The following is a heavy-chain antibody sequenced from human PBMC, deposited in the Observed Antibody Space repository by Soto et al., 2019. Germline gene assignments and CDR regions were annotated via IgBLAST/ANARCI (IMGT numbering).Heavy chain of an antibody. V-gene: IGHV3-33*01. Sequence: QVQLVESGGAVVQPGRSLRLSCAASGFTFSNSGMHCVRQAPGKGLEWVAVIWYDGSNKDYADSVKGRFTISRDNSKNTLYMQMNSLRDEDAAVYYCAEDSNSLGLDYWGQGALVTVSS. J-gene: IGHJ4*02. CDR2: IWYDGSNK. CDR3: AEDSNSLGLDY. D-gene: IGHD6-6*01. CDR1: GFTFSNSG.